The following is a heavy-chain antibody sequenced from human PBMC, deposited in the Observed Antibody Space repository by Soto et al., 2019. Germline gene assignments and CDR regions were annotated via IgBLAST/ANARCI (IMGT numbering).Heavy chain of an antibody. V-gene: IGHV1-18*01. Sequence: QVQLVQSGAEVKKPGASVKVSCKASGYTFTSYGISWVRQAPGQGLEWMGWISAYNGNTNYAEKLQGRVTMTTDTSTTTAYMELRSLRSDDTAVYYCARGDQNGYYDSRAMVDYWGQGTLVTVSS. CDR2: ISAYNGNT. J-gene: IGHJ4*02. CDR3: ARGDQNGYYDSRAMVDY. D-gene: IGHD3-22*01. CDR1: GYTFTSYG.